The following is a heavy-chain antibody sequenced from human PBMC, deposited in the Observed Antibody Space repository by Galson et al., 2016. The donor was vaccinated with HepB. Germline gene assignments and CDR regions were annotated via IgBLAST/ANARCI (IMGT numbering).Heavy chain of an antibody. CDR3: ARDIGVRHIVVATYGMDV. V-gene: IGHV1-24*01. J-gene: IGHJ6*02. D-gene: IGHD2-21*02. CDR2: SDPEDGDT. CDR1: GYSLIELS. Sequence: SVKVSCKVSGYSLIELSMHWVRQAPGKGLEWMGGSDPEDGDTIYAQQFQGRVTLTEDTSTDTAYMELSSLRSEDTAVYYCARDIGVRHIVVATYGMDVWGQGTTVTVSS.